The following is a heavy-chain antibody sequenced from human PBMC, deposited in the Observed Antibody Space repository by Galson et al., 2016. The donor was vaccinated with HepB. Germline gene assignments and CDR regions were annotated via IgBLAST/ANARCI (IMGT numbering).Heavy chain of an antibody. D-gene: IGHD3-10*01. V-gene: IGHV3-13*01. CDR2: IGTTGDT. Sequence: SLRLSCAASAFTFSSYDMHWVRQAAGKGPEWVSGIGTTGDTYYPDSVKGRFTISRANAKNSLYLQMNSLGAEDTALYYCARRLDTQGRIGGWGWGMDVWGQGTTATVFS. CDR1: AFTFSSYD. CDR3: ARRLDTQGRIGGWGWGMDV. J-gene: IGHJ6*02.